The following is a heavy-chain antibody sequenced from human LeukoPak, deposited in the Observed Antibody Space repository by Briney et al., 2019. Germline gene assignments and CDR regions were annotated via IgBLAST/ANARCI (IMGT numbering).Heavy chain of an antibody. J-gene: IGHJ4*02. CDR3: ARDGDDGYSDY. CDR1: GGTFSSYA. V-gene: IGHV1-69*04. D-gene: IGHD5-24*01. Sequence: SVKVSFKASGGTFSSYAISWVRQAPGQGLEWMGRIIPILGIANYAQKFQGRVTITADKSTSTAYMELCSLRSEDTAVYYCARDGDDGYSDYWGQGTLVTVSS. CDR2: IIPILGIA.